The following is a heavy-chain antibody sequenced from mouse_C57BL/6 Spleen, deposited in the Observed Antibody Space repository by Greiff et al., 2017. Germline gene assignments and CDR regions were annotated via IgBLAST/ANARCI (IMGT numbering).Heavy chain of an antibody. V-gene: IGHV1-74*01. D-gene: IGHD4-1*01. CDR1: GYTFTSYW. Sequence: VQLQQPGAELVKPGASVKVSCKASGYTFTSYWMHWVKQRPGQGLEWIGRIHPSASDTNYNQKFKGKATLTVDKSSSTAYMQLSSLTSEDSAVYYCAIGWDSWHFDVWGTGTTVTVSS. J-gene: IGHJ1*03. CDR2: IHPSASDT. CDR3: AIGWDSWHFDV.